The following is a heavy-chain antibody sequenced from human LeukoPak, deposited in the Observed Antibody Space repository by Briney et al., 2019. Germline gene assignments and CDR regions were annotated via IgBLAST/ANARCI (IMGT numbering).Heavy chain of an antibody. V-gene: IGHV4-4*07. CDR3: ARENTGSYREFDY. D-gene: IGHD1-26*01. CDR2: IYTGGST. Sequence: QASETLSLTCAVYGGSISSYYWSWIRQPAGKGLEWIGRIYTGGSTNYNPSLKSRVTMSVDSSNNQFSLKLSSVTAADTAVYYCARENTGSYREFDYWGQGTLVTVSS. CDR1: GGSISSYY. J-gene: IGHJ4*02.